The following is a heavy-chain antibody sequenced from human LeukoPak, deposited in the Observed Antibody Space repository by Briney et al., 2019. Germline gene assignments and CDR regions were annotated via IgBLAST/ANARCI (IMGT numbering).Heavy chain of an antibody. Sequence: GGSLRLSCAASGFSFSSYTMNWVRQAPGKGREWLSYIRIPTGALYYADSGKGRFTISRDNAKNSLYLQMNNLRAEDTAVYYCVRGKLVYYYDNSGYFDSWGRGTLVTVSS. D-gene: IGHD3-22*01. CDR1: GFSFSSYT. CDR3: VRGKLVYYYDNSGYFDS. J-gene: IGHJ4*02. V-gene: IGHV3-48*01. CDR2: IRIPTGAL.